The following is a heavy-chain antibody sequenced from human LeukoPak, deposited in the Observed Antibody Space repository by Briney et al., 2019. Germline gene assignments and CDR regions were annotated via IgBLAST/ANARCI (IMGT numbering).Heavy chain of an antibody. V-gene: IGHV3-9*03. CDR1: GFTFDDYA. J-gene: IGHJ6*03. CDR3: AKEGCSSTSCPYYYYYYMDV. Sequence: GRSLRLSCAASGFTFDDYAMHWVRQAPGKGLEWGSGISWNSGSIGYADSVKGRFTISRDNAKNSLYLQMNSLRAEDMALYYCAKEGCSSTSCPYYYYYYMDVWGKGTTVTVSS. D-gene: IGHD2-2*01. CDR2: ISWNSGSI.